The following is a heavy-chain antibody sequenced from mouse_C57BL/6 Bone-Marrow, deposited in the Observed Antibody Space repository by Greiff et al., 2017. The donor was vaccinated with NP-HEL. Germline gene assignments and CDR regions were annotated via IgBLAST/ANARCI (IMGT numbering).Heavy chain of an antibody. CDR3: ARRVTEYYFDY. D-gene: IGHD2-2*01. CDR1: GYTFTSYG. J-gene: IGHJ2*01. CDR2: IYPRSGNT. Sequence: VKLMESGAELARPGASVKLSCKASGYTFTSYGISWVKQRTGQGLEWIGEIYPRSGNTYYNEKFKGKATLTADKSSSTAYMELRSLTSEDSAVYFCARRVTEYYFDYWGQGTTLTVSS. V-gene: IGHV1-81*01.